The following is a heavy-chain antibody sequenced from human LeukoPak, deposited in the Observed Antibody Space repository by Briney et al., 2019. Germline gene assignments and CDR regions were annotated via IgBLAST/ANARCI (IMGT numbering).Heavy chain of an antibody. J-gene: IGHJ4*02. D-gene: IGHD2-21*02. Sequence: SETLSLTCAVYGGSLSYYYWSWIRQPPEKGLEWIGEINRSGSTNYNPSLKSRISISVDTSKNQFSLKLSSVTAADTAVYYCARGGFYCGDDCYVDYWGQGTLVTVSS. V-gene: IGHV4-34*01. CDR2: INRSGST. CDR1: GGSLSYYY. CDR3: ARGGFYCGDDCYVDY.